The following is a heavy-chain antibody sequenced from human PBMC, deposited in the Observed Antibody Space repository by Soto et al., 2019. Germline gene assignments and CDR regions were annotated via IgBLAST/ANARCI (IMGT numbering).Heavy chain of an antibody. CDR3: AREGRP. CDR2: IYSGGST. J-gene: IGHJ5*02. V-gene: IGHV3-66*01. Sequence: EVQLVESGGGLVQPGGSLRLSCAASGFTVSSNYMSWVRQAPGQGLACVSVIYSGGSTYFADSVKDRFSISIDNSKNTLHLQMNSLRAQDKAVYYCAREGRPWGQGTLVTVSS. CDR1: GFTVSSNY. D-gene: IGHD2-15*01.